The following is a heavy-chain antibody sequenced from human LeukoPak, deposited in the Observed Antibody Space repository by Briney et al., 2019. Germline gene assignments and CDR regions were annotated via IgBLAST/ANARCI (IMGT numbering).Heavy chain of an antibody. CDR1: GGSISSSSYY. CDR2: VYYTGAS. Sequence: PSETLSLTCTVSGGSISSSSYYWGWIRQPPGKGLEWIGSVYYTGASYYNPSLKSRVTISIDTSKKHFSLKLTSVTAADTAVYYCARGAPPQNGGQGTLVTVSS. CDR3: ARGAPPQN. V-gene: IGHV4-39*07. J-gene: IGHJ4*02.